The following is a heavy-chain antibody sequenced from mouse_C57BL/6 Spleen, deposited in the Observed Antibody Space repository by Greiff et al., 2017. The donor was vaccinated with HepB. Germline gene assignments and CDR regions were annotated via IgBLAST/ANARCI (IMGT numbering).Heavy chain of an antibody. Sequence: VQLQQSGGGLVQPGGSLSLSCAASGFTFTDYYMSWVRQPPGKALEWLGFIRNKANGYTTEYSVSVKGRFTISRDNSQSILYLQMNALRAEDSATYYCARSVYGSSYGYFDVWGTGTTVTVSS. J-gene: IGHJ1*03. V-gene: IGHV7-3*01. CDR3: ARSVYGSSYGYFDV. CDR2: IRNKANGYTT. D-gene: IGHD1-1*01. CDR1: GFTFTDYY.